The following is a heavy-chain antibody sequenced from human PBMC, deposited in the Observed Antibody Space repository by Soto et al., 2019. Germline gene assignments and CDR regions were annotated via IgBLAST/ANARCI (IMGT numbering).Heavy chain of an antibody. J-gene: IGHJ4*02. V-gene: IGHV3-11*05. CDR3: ARGRGAAADYFDF. D-gene: IGHD6-13*01. CDR1: GFTFSDYY. CDR2: ISSSTSHT. Sequence: VPLVESGGGLVKPGGSLRLSCAVSGFTFSDYYMTWIRQAPGKGLEWVSYISSSTSHTNYADSVKGRFTISRDNAKNSLFLQMNSLRAEDTAVYDCARGRGAAADYFDFWGQGTLVTVSS.